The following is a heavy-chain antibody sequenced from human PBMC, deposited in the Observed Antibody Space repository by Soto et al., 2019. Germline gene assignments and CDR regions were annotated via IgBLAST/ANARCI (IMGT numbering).Heavy chain of an antibody. CDR2: IYYSGST. J-gene: IGHJ4*02. V-gene: IGHV4-30-4*01. D-gene: IGHD3-22*01. CDR3: ARDSRGYYYDSSGYYDY. Sequence: PSETLSLTCTVSGGSISSGDYYWSWIRQPPGKGLEWIGYIYYSGSTYYNPSLKSRVTISVDTSKNQFSLKLSSVTAADTAVYYCARDSRGYYYDSSGYYDYWGQGTLVTVSS. CDR1: GGSISSGDYY.